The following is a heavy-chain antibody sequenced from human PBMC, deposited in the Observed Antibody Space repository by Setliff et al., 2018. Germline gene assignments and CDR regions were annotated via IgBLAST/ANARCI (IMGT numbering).Heavy chain of an antibody. D-gene: IGHD3-22*01. Sequence: PSETLSLTCTVSGGSITSGSFYWSWIRQPAGKRLEWIGRIHASGSPSYNPSLESRVTMSLDTSKNHFSLKLLSVTAADTAVYYCARNAGYHDSSLFDPWGQGTLVTVSS. V-gene: IGHV4-61*02. CDR2: IHASGSP. CDR1: GGSITSGSFY. J-gene: IGHJ5*02. CDR3: ARNAGYHDSSLFDP.